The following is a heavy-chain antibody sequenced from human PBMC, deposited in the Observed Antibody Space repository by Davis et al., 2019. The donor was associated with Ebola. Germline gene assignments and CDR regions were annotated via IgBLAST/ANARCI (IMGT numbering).Heavy chain of an antibody. D-gene: IGHD3-16*02. Sequence: SVKVSCKASGGTFSSYAISWVRQAPGQGLEWMGGIIPIFGTANYAQKFQGRVTITADESTSTAYMELSSPRSEDTAVYYCARESLTVWGSYRYLDYWGQGTLVTVSS. CDR1: GGTFSSYA. J-gene: IGHJ4*02. CDR2: IIPIFGTA. CDR3: ARESLTVWGSYRYLDY. V-gene: IGHV1-69*13.